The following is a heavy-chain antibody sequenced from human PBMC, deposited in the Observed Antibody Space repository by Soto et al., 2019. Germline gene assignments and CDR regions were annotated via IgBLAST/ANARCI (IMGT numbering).Heavy chain of an antibody. V-gene: IGHV3-23*01. CDR3: AKDPGLGSPPVAFDF. CDR1: GFTFGSYA. J-gene: IGHJ3*01. Sequence: EVQLLESGGALVQPGGSLRLSCAASGFTFGSYAMSWVRQAPGKGLEWISSIGVSALNTYYADSVKGRFTVSRDNSKNTLSLQMNSLRAGDTATYYCAKDPGLGSPPVAFDFWGQGTMVTVSS. D-gene: IGHD7-27*01. CDR2: IGVSALNT.